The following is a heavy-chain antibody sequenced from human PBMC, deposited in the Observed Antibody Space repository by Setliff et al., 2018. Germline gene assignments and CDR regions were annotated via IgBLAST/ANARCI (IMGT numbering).Heavy chain of an antibody. D-gene: IGHD3-3*01. CDR1: GYTLTNYY. CDR3: ARDRSYNSWSGTSITAPHDAFDI. V-gene: IGHV1-46*03. CDR2: INPSGGLT. J-gene: IGHJ3*02. Sequence: ASVKVSCKASGYTLTNYYMHWVRQAPGQGLEWMGIINPSGGLTRYAQKFQGRVTMARDTSTSTVYMEVISLRSEDTAVYFCARDRSYNSWSGTSITAPHDAFDIWGQGTMVTVSS.